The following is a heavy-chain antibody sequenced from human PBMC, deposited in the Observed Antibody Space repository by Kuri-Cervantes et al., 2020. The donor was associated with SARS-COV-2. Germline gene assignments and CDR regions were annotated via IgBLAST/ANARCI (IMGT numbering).Heavy chain of an antibody. V-gene: IGHV1-8*01. CDR1: GYTFTSYD. J-gene: IGHJ4*02. Sequence: ASVKVSCKASGYTFTSYDINWVRQATGQGLEWMGWTNPNSGNTGYAQKFQGRVTMTEDTSTDTAYMELSSLRSEDTAVYYCATGRLGTDSSSWYVPDYWGQGTLVTVSS. D-gene: IGHD6-13*01. CDR2: TNPNSGNT. CDR3: ATGRLGTDSSSWYVPDY.